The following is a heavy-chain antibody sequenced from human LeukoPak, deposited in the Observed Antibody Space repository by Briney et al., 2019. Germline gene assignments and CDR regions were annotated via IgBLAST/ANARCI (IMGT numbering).Heavy chain of an antibody. D-gene: IGHD3-3*01. J-gene: IGHJ6*02. CDR3: ARDVSRMTYYDFWSGYSYGMDV. V-gene: IGHV3-23*01. Sequence: PGGSLRLSCAASGFTFSRHAMSWVRQAPGKGLDWVSGISGSGDNTYDADSVKGRFTISRDNSKNTVYLQMNSLRAEDTAVYYCARDVSRMTYYDFWSGYSYGMDVWGQGTTVTVSS. CDR2: ISGSGDNT. CDR1: GFTFSRHA.